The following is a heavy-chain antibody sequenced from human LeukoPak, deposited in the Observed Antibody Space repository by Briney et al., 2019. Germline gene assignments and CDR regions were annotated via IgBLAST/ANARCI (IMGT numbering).Heavy chain of an antibody. D-gene: IGHD1-26*01. Sequence: ASVKVSFLASGYTFTGYYIHGVRQAPGQGGEWMGWINTNSGDTHYAQKFQGRVTMTRDTSISTAYMELSRLRSDDTAVYYCARGSTVGATESLGFDYWGQGTPVTVSS. V-gene: IGHV1-2*02. J-gene: IGHJ4*02. CDR2: INTNSGDT. CDR1: GYTFTGYY. CDR3: ARGSTVGATESLGFDY.